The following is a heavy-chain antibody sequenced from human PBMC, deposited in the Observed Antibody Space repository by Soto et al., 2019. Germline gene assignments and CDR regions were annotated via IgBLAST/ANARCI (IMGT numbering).Heavy chain of an antibody. V-gene: IGHV3-30-3*01. CDR2: ISYDGSNK. CDR3: ARDAVIVVVPAASDYYYGMDV. CDR1: GFTFSSYA. J-gene: IGHJ6*02. D-gene: IGHD2-2*01. Sequence: GSLRLSCAASGFTFSSYAMHWVRQAPGKGLEWVAVISYDGSNKYYADSVKGRFTISRDNSKNTLYLQMNSLRAEDTAVYYCARDAVIVVVPAASDYYYGMDVWGQGTTVTVSS.